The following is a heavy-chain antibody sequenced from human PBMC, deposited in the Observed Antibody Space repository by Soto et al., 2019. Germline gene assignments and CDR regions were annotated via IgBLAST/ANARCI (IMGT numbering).Heavy chain of an antibody. CDR1: SGSISGSAR. V-gene: IGHV4-4*02. J-gene: IGHJ4*02. D-gene: IGHD3-10*01. Sequence: QVHLQESGPGLVKPSGTLSLTCAVSSGSISGSARWTWVRQPPGKGLEWIGEISHSGNTDYNPSLKSRVTISVDKSRNQFSLKLSSVTAADTAVYYCVRFNYGLYYFDSWGQGTLVTVSS. CDR2: ISHSGNT. CDR3: VRFNYGLYYFDS.